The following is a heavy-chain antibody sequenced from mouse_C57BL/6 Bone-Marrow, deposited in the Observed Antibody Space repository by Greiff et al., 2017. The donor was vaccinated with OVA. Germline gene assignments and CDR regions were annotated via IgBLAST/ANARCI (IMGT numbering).Heavy chain of an antibody. V-gene: IGHV1-69*01. D-gene: IGHD1-1*01. Sequence: VQLQQPGAELVMPGASVKLSCKASGYTFTSYWMHWVKQRPGQGLEWIGEIDPSDSYTNYNQKFKGKSTLTVDKSSSTAYMQLSSLTSEDSAVYYCAEEGSSDAMAYWGQGTSATVSS. CDR1: GYTFTSYW. CDR2: IDPSDSYT. CDR3: AEEGSSDAMAY. J-gene: IGHJ4*01.